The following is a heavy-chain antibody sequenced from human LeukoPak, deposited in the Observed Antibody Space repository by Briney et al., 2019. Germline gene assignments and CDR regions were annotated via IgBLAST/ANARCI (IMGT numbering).Heavy chain of an antibody. D-gene: IGHD2-15*01. CDR3: ARDLRRPYCSGGSCYLIFDY. Sequence: GGSLRLSCAASGFTFSSYAMSWVRQAPGKGLEWVSVIYSGGSTYYADSVKGRFTISRDNSKNTLYLQMNSLRAEDTAVYYCARDLRRPYCSGGSCYLIFDYWGQGTLVTVSS. V-gene: IGHV3-53*01. CDR2: IYSGGST. CDR1: GFTFSSYA. J-gene: IGHJ4*02.